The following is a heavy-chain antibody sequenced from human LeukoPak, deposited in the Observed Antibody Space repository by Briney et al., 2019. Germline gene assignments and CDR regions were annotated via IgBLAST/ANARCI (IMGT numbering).Heavy chain of an antibody. V-gene: IGHV4-61*02. D-gene: IGHD1-1*01. J-gene: IGHJ4*02. CDR2: IYASGST. CDR1: GGSISSGNYY. Sequence: SETLSLTCTVSGGSISSGNYYWTWIRQPAGKGLEWIGRIYASGSTNYNPSLKSRVTISVDTSKNHFSLELTSVTAADTAVYYCARDISRWNELDSWGQGTLVTVSS. CDR3: ARDISRWNELDS.